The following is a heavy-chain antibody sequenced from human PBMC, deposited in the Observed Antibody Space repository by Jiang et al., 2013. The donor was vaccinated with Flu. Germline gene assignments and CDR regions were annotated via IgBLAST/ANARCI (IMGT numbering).Heavy chain of an antibody. CDR2: IYYSGST. CDR3: ARSLWGYSYGYVY. J-gene: IGHJ4*02. Sequence: GSGLVKPSQTLSLTCTVSGGSISSGDYYWSWIRQPPGKGLEWIGYIYYSGSTYYNPSLKSRVTISVDTSKNQFSLKLSSVTAADTAVYYCARSLWGYSYGYVYWGQGTLVTVSS. V-gene: IGHV4-30-4*01. CDR1: GGSISSGDYY. D-gene: IGHD5-18*01.